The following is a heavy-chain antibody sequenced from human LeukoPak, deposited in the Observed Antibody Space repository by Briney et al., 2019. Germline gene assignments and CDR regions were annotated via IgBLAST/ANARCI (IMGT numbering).Heavy chain of an antibody. CDR1: GGSISSSSYY. CDR2: IYYSGST. J-gene: IGHJ5*02. Sequence: SETLSLTCTVSGGSISSSSYYWGWIRQPPGKGLEWIVSIYYSGSTYYNPSLKSRVTISVDTSKNQFSLKLSSVTAADTAVYYCARHLYYYGSGSYYNNWFDPWGQGTLVTVSS. D-gene: IGHD3-10*01. CDR3: ARHLYYYGSGSYYNNWFDP. V-gene: IGHV4-39*01.